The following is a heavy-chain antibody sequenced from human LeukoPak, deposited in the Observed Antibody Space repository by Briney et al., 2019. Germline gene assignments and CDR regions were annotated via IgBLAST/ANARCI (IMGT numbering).Heavy chain of an antibody. CDR1: GGSISSSSYY. J-gene: IGHJ4*02. V-gene: IGHV4-39*01. CDR2: IYYSGST. Sequence: SETLSLTCTVSGGSISSSSYYWGWIRQPPGKGLGWVGGIYYSGSTYYNPSLKSRVTISVDTSKNQFSLKLSSVTAADTAVYYCARHRLAYCGGDCYPYYFDYWGQGTLVTVSS. D-gene: IGHD2-21*02. CDR3: ARHRLAYCGGDCYPYYFDY.